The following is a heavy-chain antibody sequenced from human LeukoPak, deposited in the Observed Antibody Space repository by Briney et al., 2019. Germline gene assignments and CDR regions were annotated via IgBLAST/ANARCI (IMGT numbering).Heavy chain of an antibody. J-gene: IGHJ4*02. CDR1: GFTFSSYS. D-gene: IGHD3-22*01. CDR2: ISSSSSTI. Sequence: GGSLRLSCAASGFTFSSYSMTWVRQAPGKGLEWVSYISSSSSTIYYADSVKGRFTISRDNAKNSLYLQMNSLRDEDTAVYYCARDGALRYYYDSSGYPDYWGQGTLVTVSS. V-gene: IGHV3-48*02. CDR3: ARDGALRYYYDSSGYPDY.